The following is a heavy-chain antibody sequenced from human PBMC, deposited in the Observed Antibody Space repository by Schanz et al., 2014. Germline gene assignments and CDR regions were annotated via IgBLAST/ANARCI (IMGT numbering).Heavy chain of an antibody. Sequence: VQLAESGGGLVQPGGSLRLSCAASTFTFSSDWMSCVRQAPGRGLEWVAVIWYDGSNKYYADSVKGRFTISRDNSKNTLFLQMNSLRAEDTAVYYCARKMKLGVYGGKGHDSLDIWGQGTMVTVSS. CDR3: ARKMKLGVYGGKGHDSLDI. V-gene: IGHV3-33*08. CDR2: IWYDGSNK. D-gene: IGHD4-17*01. J-gene: IGHJ3*02. CDR1: TFTFSSDW.